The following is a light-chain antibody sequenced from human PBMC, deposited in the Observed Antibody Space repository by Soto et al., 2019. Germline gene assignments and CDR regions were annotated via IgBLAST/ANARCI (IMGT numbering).Light chain of an antibody. J-gene: IGLJ2*01. CDR2: LNSDGSH. V-gene: IGLV4-69*01. CDR1: SGHSSYA. Sequence: QLVLTQSPSASASLGPSVKLTCTLSSGHSSYAIAWHQQQPEKGPQYLMKLNSDGSHSKGDGIPDRFSGSSSGAERYLTISSLQSEDEADYYCQTWGTDIVVFGGGTKLTVL. CDR3: QTWGTDIVV.